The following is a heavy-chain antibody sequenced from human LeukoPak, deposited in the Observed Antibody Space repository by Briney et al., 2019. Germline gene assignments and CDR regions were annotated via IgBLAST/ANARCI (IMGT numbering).Heavy chain of an antibody. J-gene: IGHJ4*02. Sequence: GGSLRLSCAASGFTFNSYSMHWVRQAPGKGLEWVTAISDDETYKFYADSVKGRFTISRDNAKNTLYLQMNSLKSEDSAAYYCARGPAANSGNYYAGDYWGQGTLVIVSS. CDR2: ISDDETYK. V-gene: IGHV3-30-3*01. CDR3: ARGPAANSGNYYAGDY. D-gene: IGHD1-26*01. CDR1: GFTFNSYS.